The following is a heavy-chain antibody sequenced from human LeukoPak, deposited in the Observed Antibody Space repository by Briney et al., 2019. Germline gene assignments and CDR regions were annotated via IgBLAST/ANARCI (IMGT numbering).Heavy chain of an antibody. D-gene: IGHD4-17*01. J-gene: IGHJ3*02. V-gene: IGHV4-34*01. CDR3: ARYVPDYGDYSGGFDI. CDR2: INDSGSS. Sequence: SETLSLTCAVYGGSFSGYYWIWIRQSPGKGLEWIGDINDSGSSNYHPSLKSRVTISLDTSKTQFSLRLTSVTSADTAVYFCARYVPDYGDYSGGFDIWGQGTMVTVSS. CDR1: GGSFSGYY.